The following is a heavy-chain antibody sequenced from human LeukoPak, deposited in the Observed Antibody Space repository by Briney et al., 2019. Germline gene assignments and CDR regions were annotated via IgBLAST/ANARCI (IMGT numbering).Heavy chain of an antibody. CDR1: GGSISSSSYY. CDR3: ARRGGSGSYGAFDI. Sequence: SETLSLTCTVSGGSISSSSYYWGWIRQPPGKGLEWIGCIYYSGSTYYNPSLKSRVTISVDTSKNQFSLKLSSVTAADTAVYYCARRGGSGSYGAFDIWGQGTMVTVSS. V-gene: IGHV4-39*01. CDR2: IYYSGST. J-gene: IGHJ3*02. D-gene: IGHD3-10*01.